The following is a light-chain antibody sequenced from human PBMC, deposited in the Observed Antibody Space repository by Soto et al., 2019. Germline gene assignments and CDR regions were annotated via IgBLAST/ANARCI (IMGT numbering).Light chain of an antibody. J-gene: IGLJ3*02. CDR3: AAWDDSLNGRV. CDR2: SSN. Sequence: QLVLTQPPSASGTPGQRVTIPCSGTQSNIGRNSVNWYLQLPGTAPRLLIFSSNQRPLGVPDRFSGSRSGTSASLAITGLRSEDDAYYYCAAWDDSLNGRVFGGGTKLTVL. V-gene: IGLV1-44*01. CDR1: QSNIGRNS.